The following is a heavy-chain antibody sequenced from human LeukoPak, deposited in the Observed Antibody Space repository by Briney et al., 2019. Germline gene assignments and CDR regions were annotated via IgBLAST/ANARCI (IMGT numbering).Heavy chain of an antibody. CDR3: ARVVAAEFDY. D-gene: IGHD6-13*01. V-gene: IGHV4-39*07. Sequence: SETLSLTCTVSGGSISSSSYYWGWIRQPPGKGLEWIGSIYYSGSTYYHPSLKSRVTISVDTSKNQFSLKLSSVTAADTAVYYCARVVAAEFDYWGQGTLVTVSS. CDR1: GGSISSSSYY. J-gene: IGHJ4*02. CDR2: IYYSGST.